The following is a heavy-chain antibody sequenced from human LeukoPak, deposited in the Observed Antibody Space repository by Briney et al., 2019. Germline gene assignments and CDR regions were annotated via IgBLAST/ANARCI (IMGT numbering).Heavy chain of an antibody. D-gene: IGHD6-19*01. CDR1: GYSISSGYY. J-gene: IGHJ4*02. CDR3: AGIAVAGERWGDY. V-gene: IGHV4-38-2*02. CDR2: IYYSGST. Sequence: SETLSLTCTVSGYSISSGYYWGWIRQPPGKGREWIGSIYYSGSTYYNPSLKSRVTISVDTSKNQFSLKLSSVTAADTAVYYCAGIAVAGERWGDYWGQGTLVTVSS.